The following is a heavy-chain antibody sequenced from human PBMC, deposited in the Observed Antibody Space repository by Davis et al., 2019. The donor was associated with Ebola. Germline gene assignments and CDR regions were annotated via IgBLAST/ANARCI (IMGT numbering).Heavy chain of an antibody. V-gene: IGHV4-34*01. CDR2: ILHSGNV. CDR1: GGPFTNYY. Sequence: PSETLSLTCAVYGGPFTNYYWTWIRQPPGKGLEWIGEILHSGNVNYSPSLKSRVTISVDMSKNQFSLTVNSVTAADTGLYFCARGDKVTPVGKRGLRHLDGFDSWGQGTLVTVSS. D-gene: IGHD2-21*02. J-gene: IGHJ4*02. CDR3: ARGDKVTPVGKRGLRHLDGFDS.